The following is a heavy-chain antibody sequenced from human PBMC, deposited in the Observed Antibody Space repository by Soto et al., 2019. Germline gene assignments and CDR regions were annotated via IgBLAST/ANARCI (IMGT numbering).Heavy chain of an antibody. D-gene: IGHD7-27*01. CDR3: AGGGTGDPDY. Sequence: QVQLVESGGGVVQPGRSLRLSCAASGFTFSSYSMHWVRQAPGKGLEWVAVIWYDGSNKYYADSVKGRFTISRDNSKNTLYLQMNSLRAEDTAVYYCAGGGTGDPDYWGQGTLVTVSS. CDR1: GFTFSSYS. V-gene: IGHV3-33*01. J-gene: IGHJ4*02. CDR2: IWYDGSNK.